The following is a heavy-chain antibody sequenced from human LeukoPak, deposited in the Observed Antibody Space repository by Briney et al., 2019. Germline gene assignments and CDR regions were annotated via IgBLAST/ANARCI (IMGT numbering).Heavy chain of an antibody. V-gene: IGHV3-30*18. CDR3: AKAYYLVPAANSYYYMDV. D-gene: IGHD2-2*01. J-gene: IGHJ6*03. CDR1: GFTFSSYG. Sequence: AGGSLRLSCAASGFTFSSYGMHWVRQAPGKGLEWVAVISYDGSNKYYADSVKGRFTISRDNSKNTLYLQMNSLRAEDTAVYYCAKAYYLVPAANSYYYMDVWGKGTTVTVSS. CDR2: ISYDGSNK.